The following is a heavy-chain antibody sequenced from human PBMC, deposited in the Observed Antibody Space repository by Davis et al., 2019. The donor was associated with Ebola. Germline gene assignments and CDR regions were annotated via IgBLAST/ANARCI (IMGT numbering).Heavy chain of an antibody. CDR2: ISNGGRT. CDR1: GGSVGSDY. V-gene: IGHV4-59*02. CDR3: VRGSDAYKTGY. D-gene: IGHD5-24*01. J-gene: IGHJ4*02. Sequence: MPSETLSLTCIVSGGSVGSDYWSWIRQSPGKGLEWIAFISNGGRTIYNPSIRGRVTISIDTSKNQFSLEVMSVTAADTALYYCVRGSDAYKTGYWGQGTLVTVSS.